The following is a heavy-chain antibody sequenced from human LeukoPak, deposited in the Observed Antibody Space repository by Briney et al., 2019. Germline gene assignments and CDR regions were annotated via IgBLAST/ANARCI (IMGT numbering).Heavy chain of an antibody. CDR2: IWYDGSNK. Sequence: QAGGSLRLSCAASGFTFSSYGMHWVRQAPGRGLEWVAVIWYDGSNKYHADSVKGRFTISRDNSKNTLYLQMNNLRTEDTALYFCATARNFRFEYWGQGSLVIVSA. V-gene: IGHV3-33*01. J-gene: IGHJ4*02. CDR1: GFTFSSYG. CDR3: ATARNFRFEY. D-gene: IGHD1-7*01.